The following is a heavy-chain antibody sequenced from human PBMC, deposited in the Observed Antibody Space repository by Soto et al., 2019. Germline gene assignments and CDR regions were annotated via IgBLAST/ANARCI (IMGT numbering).Heavy chain of an antibody. CDR2: IIPIFGAA. CDR3: ARAVAVAGTYDYYYYGMDV. J-gene: IGHJ6*02. CDR1: GGTFSSYA. Sequence: SVKVSCKASGGTFSSYAISWVRQAPGQGLEWMGGIIPIFGAANYAQKFQGRVTITADESTSTAYMELSSLRSEDTAVYYCARAVAVAGTYDYYYYGMDVWGQGTTVTVSS. V-gene: IGHV1-69*13. D-gene: IGHD6-19*01.